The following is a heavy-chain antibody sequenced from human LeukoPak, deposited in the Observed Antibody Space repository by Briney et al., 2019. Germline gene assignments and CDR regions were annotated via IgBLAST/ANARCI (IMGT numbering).Heavy chain of an antibody. CDR1: GGSISSSSYY. D-gene: IGHD2-21*02. Sequence: PSETLSLTCTVSGGSISSSSYYWAWIRQPPGKGLEWIGYIYYSGSTNYNPSLKSRVTISVDTSKNQFSLKLSSVTAADTAVYYCAREGRMVVTNVDAFDIWGQGTMVTVSS. CDR2: IYYSGST. J-gene: IGHJ3*02. CDR3: AREGRMVVTNVDAFDI. V-gene: IGHV4-61*01.